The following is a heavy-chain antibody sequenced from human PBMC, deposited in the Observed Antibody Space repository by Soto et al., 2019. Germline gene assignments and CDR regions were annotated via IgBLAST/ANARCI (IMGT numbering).Heavy chain of an antibody. CDR2: ISTYNGNT. CDR3: ARDPQYSTSSQVFDS. Sequence: QVRLVQSGAEVKKPGASVEVSCKASGYTFTTYAISWVRQAPGQGREWMGRISTYNGNTKYAQKLQGRVTMTTDTSTSTAYMELRSLRSDDTAVYYCARDPQYSTSSQVFDSWGQGTLVTVSS. V-gene: IGHV1-18*01. D-gene: IGHD6-6*01. CDR1: GYTFTTYA. J-gene: IGHJ4*02.